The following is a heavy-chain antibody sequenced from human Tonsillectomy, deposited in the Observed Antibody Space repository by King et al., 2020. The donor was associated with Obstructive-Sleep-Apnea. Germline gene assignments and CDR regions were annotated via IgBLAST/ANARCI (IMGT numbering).Heavy chain of an antibody. J-gene: IGHJ4*02. D-gene: IGHD1-26*01. CDR1: GYTFSSSA. V-gene: IGHV3-30*04. CDR3: ARDKYSGSYYDSLGFYFDY. Sequence: VQLVESGGGVVQPGRSLRLSSAASGYTFSSSALHLVRQAPGKGLEWVAVICFDGSDKYYAESVKGRFTISREHSKITLYLQMKSLRAEETAVYYCARDKYSGSYYDSLGFYFDYWGQGTLVTVSS. CDR2: ICFDGSDK.